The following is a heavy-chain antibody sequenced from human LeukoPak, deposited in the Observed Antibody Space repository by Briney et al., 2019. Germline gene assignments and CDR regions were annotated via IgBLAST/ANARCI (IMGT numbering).Heavy chain of an antibody. CDR3: ARALREERRPWNNWFDP. V-gene: IGHV4-39*07. Sequence: PSETLSLTCTVSGGSISSSSYYWGWIRQPPGKGLEWIGRIYTSGSTNYNPSLKSRVTISVDTSKNQFSLKLSSVTAADTAVYYCARALREERRPWNNWFDPWGQGTLVTVSS. J-gene: IGHJ5*02. CDR1: GGSISSSSYY. CDR2: IYTSGST. D-gene: IGHD1-1*01.